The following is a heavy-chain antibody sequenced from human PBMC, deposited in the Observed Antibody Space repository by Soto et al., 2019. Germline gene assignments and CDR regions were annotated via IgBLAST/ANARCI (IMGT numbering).Heavy chain of an antibody. CDR3: ARDLEYDYVWGSYRLHY. J-gene: IGHJ4*02. Sequence: QVQLVQSGAEVKKPGSSVKVSCKASGGTFSSYAISWVRQAPGQGLEWMGGIIPIFGTANYAQKFQGRVTITADKSTSTAYMELSSLRSEDTAVYYCARDLEYDYVWGSYRLHYRGQGTLVTVSS. V-gene: IGHV1-69*06. CDR2: IIPIFGTA. D-gene: IGHD3-16*02. CDR1: GGTFSSYA.